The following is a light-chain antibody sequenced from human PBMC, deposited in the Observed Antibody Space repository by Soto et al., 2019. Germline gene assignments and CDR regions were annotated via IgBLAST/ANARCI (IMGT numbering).Light chain of an antibody. J-gene: IGKJ1*01. Sequence: ELVMTQSPATLSLSPGEGATLSCRASQSVSSFLAWYQQKPGQAPRLLIHDASSRATGISDRFTGSGSGTDFTLTITTLEPEDFAVYYCQQYGSSPRTFGLGTKVDI. V-gene: IGKV3-20*01. CDR3: QQYGSSPRT. CDR1: QSVSSF. CDR2: DAS.